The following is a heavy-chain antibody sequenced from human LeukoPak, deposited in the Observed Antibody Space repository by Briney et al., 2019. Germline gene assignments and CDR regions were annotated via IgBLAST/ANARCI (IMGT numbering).Heavy chain of an antibody. J-gene: IGHJ3*02. CDR1: GFTFSSYA. CDR3: AKEYIPEAMTGAFDI. Sequence: PGRSLRLSCAASGFTFSSYAMHWVRQAPGKGLEWVAVISYDGSNKYYADSVKGRFTISRDNSKNTLYLQMNSLRAEDTAVYYCAKEYIPEAMTGAFDIWGQGTMVTVSS. V-gene: IGHV3-30*04. D-gene: IGHD3-9*01. CDR2: ISYDGSNK.